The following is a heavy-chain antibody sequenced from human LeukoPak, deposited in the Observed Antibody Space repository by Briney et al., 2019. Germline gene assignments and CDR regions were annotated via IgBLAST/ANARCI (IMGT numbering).Heavy chain of an antibody. Sequence: GASVKVSCKASGYTFTVYYLHWVRQAPGQGLEWMGWINPNSGGSNYAQKFQGRVTMTRDTSISTAYKELSRLRSDDTAVYYCARDGNWGSLRGAFDIWGQGTIVTVSS. CDR2: INPNSGGS. J-gene: IGHJ3*02. V-gene: IGHV1-2*02. CDR1: GYTFTVYY. CDR3: ARDGNWGSLRGAFDI. D-gene: IGHD7-27*01.